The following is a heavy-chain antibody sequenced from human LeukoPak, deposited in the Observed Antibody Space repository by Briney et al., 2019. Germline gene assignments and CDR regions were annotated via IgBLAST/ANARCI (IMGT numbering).Heavy chain of an antibody. CDR1: GFTVSSNY. CDR2: IYSGGST. Sequence: PGGSLRLSCAASGFTVSSNYMSWVRQAPGKGLEWVSVIYSGGSTYYADSVKGRFTISRDNSKNTLYLQMNSLRAEDTAVYYCAKDTSSSWFDAFDIWGQGTMVTVSS. CDR3: AKDTSSSWFDAFDI. D-gene: IGHD6-13*01. V-gene: IGHV3-53*01. J-gene: IGHJ3*02.